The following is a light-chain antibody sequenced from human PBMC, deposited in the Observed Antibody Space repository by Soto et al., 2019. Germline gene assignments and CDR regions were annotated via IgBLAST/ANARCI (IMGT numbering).Light chain of an antibody. V-gene: IGKV3-11*01. Sequence: EVVLTQSPATLSLSPGERATLSCRASQSVSGYLAWYQQTPGQAPRLLIFDASNRATGIPARFSGSGSGTVFTLTISCLESEDFANYYCQQRHTSYTFGQGTKLEIK. CDR3: QQRHTSYT. J-gene: IGKJ2*01. CDR2: DAS. CDR1: QSVSGY.